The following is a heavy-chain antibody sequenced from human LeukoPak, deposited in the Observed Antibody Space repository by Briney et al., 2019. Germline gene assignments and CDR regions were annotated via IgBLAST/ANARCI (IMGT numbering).Heavy chain of an antibody. J-gene: IGHJ2*01. Sequence: SETLSLTCTVSGGSISSYYWSWIRQPPGKGLEWIGYIYYSGSTNYNPSLKSRVTVSVDTSKSQFSLKLSSVTAADTAVYYCARDYGATYYDFWPTRWYFDLWGRGTLVTVSS. CDR3: ARDYGATYYDFWPTRWYFDL. V-gene: IGHV4-59*01. CDR2: IYYSGST. CDR1: GGSISSYY. D-gene: IGHD3-3*01.